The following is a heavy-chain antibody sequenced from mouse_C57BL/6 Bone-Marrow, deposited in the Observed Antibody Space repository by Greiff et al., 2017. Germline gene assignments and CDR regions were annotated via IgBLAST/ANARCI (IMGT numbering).Heavy chain of an antibody. J-gene: IGHJ3*01. D-gene: IGHD2-1*01. V-gene: IGHV1-39*01. Sequence: VQLQQSGSELVKPGASVKISCKASGYSFTDYNMNWVKQRNGKSLEWIGVINPNYGTTSYNQKFKGKATLTVDQSSSTAYMELNSLTSEDSAVYYCARVIYYGNYGFAYGDQGTLVTVSA. CDR3: ARVIYYGNYGFAY. CDR1: GYSFTDYN. CDR2: INPNYGTT.